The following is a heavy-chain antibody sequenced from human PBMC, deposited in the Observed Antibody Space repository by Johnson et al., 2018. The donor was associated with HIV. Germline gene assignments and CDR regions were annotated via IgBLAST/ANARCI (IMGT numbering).Heavy chain of an antibody. CDR3: AKDRSSSWYDGAFDI. CDR1: GVIFSDYY. CDR2: ISGSGGST. V-gene: IGHV3-23*04. J-gene: IGHJ3*02. D-gene: IGHD6-13*01. Sequence: VQLVESGGGLVKPGGSLRLSCVASGVIFSDYYMSWIRQAPGKGLEWVSAISGSGGSTYYADSVKGRFTISRDNSKNTLYLQMNSLRAEDTAVYYCAKDRSSSWYDGAFDIWGQGTVVTVSS.